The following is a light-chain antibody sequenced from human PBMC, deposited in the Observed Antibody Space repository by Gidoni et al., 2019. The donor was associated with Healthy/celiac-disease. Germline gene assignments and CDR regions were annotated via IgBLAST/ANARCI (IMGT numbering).Light chain of an antibody. V-gene: IGKV1-39*01. CDR2: AAS. J-gene: IGKJ4*01. CDR3: QQNYSTPQG. Sequence: IQMTQSPSSLSASVGDRVTITCRASQGISSYLNWYQQKPGKVPKLLIYAASSLQSGVPSRFSGSGSGTDFTLTISSLQPEDFATYYCQQNYSTPQGFGGGTKVEIK. CDR1: QGISSY.